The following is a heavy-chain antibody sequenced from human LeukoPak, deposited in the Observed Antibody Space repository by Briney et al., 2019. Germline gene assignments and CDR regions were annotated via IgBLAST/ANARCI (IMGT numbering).Heavy chain of an antibody. CDR3: AKDATASPYFHWFDN. V-gene: IGHV3-23*01. J-gene: IGHJ4*02. CDR2: GISSGDRT. Sequence: GGPVTLSCAPCGLHHNRYAMHWPRDAREGAGEGGAGISSGDRTFHAESVKAGFTISRDKSKDTLYLQMNSLRAEDTAVYYCAKDATASPYFHWFDNWGQGTQVIVSS. D-gene: IGHD3-9*01. CDR1: GLHHNRYA.